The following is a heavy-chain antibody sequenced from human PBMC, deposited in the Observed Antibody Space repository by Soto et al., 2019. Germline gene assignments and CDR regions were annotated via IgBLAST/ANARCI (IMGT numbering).Heavy chain of an antibody. CDR2: IYYSGTT. CDR1: GDSISSGGYY. Sequence: QVQLQASGPGLVKPSQTLSLTCTVSGDSISSGGYYWSWIRQHPAKGLEWIGYIYYSGTTYYNPSLESRVTISADTSENQSSLKVNSVTVADTAVYYCASTYYTGSSGPFDYWGQGALVTVSS. J-gene: IGHJ4*02. CDR3: ASTYYTGSSGPFDY. V-gene: IGHV4-31*03. D-gene: IGHD3-22*01.